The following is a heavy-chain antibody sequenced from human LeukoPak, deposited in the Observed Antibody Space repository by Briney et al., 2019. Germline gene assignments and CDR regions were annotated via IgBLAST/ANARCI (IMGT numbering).Heavy chain of an antibody. J-gene: IGHJ4*02. V-gene: IGHV3-11*01. D-gene: IGHD1-26*01. CDR3: GRDGSGSPDY. Sequence: GGSLRLSCEVSGFSFSDYYMTWIRQAPGKGLEWIAYISSSSHMIYYADSVKGRFTISRDNAKNSLYLQITRLRAEDTAVYYCGRDGSGSPDYWGQGTLVTVSS. CDR2: ISSSSHMI. CDR1: GFSFSDYY.